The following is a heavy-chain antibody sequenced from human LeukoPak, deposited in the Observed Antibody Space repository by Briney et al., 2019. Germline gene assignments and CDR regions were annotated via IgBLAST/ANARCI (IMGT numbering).Heavy chain of an antibody. Sequence: SETLSLTXTVSGGSISSYYWSWIRQPPGKGVEWIGYIYYSGSTNYNPSLKSRVTISVDTSKNQFSLKLSSVTAADTAVYYCASGYSSGWYSSTFDYWGQGTLVTVSS. V-gene: IGHV4-59*01. D-gene: IGHD6-19*01. CDR1: GGSISSYY. CDR2: IYYSGST. J-gene: IGHJ4*02. CDR3: ASGYSSGWYSSTFDY.